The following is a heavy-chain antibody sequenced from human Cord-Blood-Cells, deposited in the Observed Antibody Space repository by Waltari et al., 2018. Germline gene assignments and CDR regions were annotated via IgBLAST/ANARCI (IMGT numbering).Heavy chain of an antibody. CDR2: ISYDGSNK. CDR1: GSTVSSYA. V-gene: IGHV3-30-3*01. CDR3: ARPQTGD. J-gene: IGHJ4*02. Sequence: VQLVESGGGGVQPGRARSLSGEASGSTVSSYAMHWVRQPPGKGLQWVAVISYDGSNKYYADSVKGRFTISRDNSKNTLYLQMNSLRAEDTAVYYCARPQTGDWGQGTLVTVSS. D-gene: IGHD7-27*01.